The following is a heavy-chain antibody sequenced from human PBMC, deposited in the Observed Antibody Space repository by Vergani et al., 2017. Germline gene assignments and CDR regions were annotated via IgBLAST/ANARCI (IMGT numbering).Heavy chain of an antibody. Sequence: QVQLQESGPGLVKPSETLSLTCTVSGGSISSYYWSWIRQPPGKGLEWIGYIYYSGSTNYNPSLKGRVTLSVDTSKNQFFLKLSSVTAADTAVYYWARSRAPYYGGNDYWGQGTLVTVSS. V-gene: IGHV4-59*01. D-gene: IGHD4-23*01. CDR3: ARSRAPYYGGNDY. CDR2: IYYSGST. CDR1: GGSISSYY. J-gene: IGHJ4*02.